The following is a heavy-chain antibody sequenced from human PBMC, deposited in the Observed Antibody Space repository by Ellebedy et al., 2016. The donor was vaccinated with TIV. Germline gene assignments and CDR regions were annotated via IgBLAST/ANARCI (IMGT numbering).Heavy chain of an antibody. J-gene: IGHJ4*02. CDR2: ISRSGDST. V-gene: IGHV3-23*01. D-gene: IGHD1-26*01. CDR3: AREGGVYYFDY. Sequence: GESLKISCAASGFTFSIYAMSWVRQAPGKGLEWVSLISRSGDSTYYADSVKGRFTISRDNSKNTLYLQMNGLRAEDTAVYYCAREGGVYYFDYWGQGTLVTVSS. CDR1: GFTFSIYA.